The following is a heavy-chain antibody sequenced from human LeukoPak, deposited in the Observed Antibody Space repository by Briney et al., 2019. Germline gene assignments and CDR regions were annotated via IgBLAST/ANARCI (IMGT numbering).Heavy chain of an antibody. Sequence: PGGSLRLSCAASGFTFDDYGMSWVRQAPGKGLEWVSGINWNGGSTGYADSVKGRFTISRDDAKNSLYLHLNSLRDEDTAIYYCARDPYNGDYGDFYYYYMDVWGKGTTVTISS. J-gene: IGHJ6*03. CDR3: ARDPYNGDYGDFYYYYMDV. CDR1: GFTFDDYG. D-gene: IGHD3-16*01. V-gene: IGHV3-20*04. CDR2: INWNGGST.